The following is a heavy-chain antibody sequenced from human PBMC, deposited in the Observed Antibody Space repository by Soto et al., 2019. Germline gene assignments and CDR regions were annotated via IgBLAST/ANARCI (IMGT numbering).Heavy chain of an antibody. CDR2: ISGSGGST. D-gene: IGHD3-10*01. CDR1: GFTFSSYA. Sequence: EVQLLESGGGLVQPGGSLRLSCAASGFTFSSYAMSWVRQAPGKGLEWVSAISGSGGSTYYADSVKGRFTISRDNSKNTLYLQMNSLRAEDTAVYYCAKDLWISGSSPPYYYYYMDVWGKGTTVTVSS. V-gene: IGHV3-23*01. J-gene: IGHJ6*03. CDR3: AKDLWISGSSPPYYYYYMDV.